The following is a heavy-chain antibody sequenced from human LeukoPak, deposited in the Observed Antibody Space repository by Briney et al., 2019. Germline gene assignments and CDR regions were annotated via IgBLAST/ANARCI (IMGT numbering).Heavy chain of an antibody. CDR2: INHSGST. CDR3: ARGPRTQWRGTHYYYYYYYMDV. Sequence: SETLSLTCAVSGGSFSGYYWSWLRQPPGKGLEWIGEINHSGSTNYNPSLKSRVTISVDTSKNQFSLKLSSVAAADTAVYYCARGPRTQWRGTHYYYYYYYMDVWDKGTTVTVSS. J-gene: IGHJ6*03. CDR1: GGSFSGYY. D-gene: IGHD1-14*01. V-gene: IGHV4-34*01.